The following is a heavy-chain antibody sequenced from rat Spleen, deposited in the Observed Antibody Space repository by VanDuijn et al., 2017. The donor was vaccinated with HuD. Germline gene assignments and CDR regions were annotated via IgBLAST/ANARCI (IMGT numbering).Heavy chain of an antibody. CDR3: ATHNNIGTTNYFDY. J-gene: IGHJ2*01. CDR2: ISPSGGST. V-gene: IGHV5-25*01. CDR1: GFTFSDYA. Sequence: EVQLVESGGGLVQPGRSLKLSCVASGFTFSDYAMTWVRQAPQKGLEWVASISPSGGSTYYRDSVKGRFTISRDNAKSTLYLQMDSLRSEDTATYYCATHNNIGTTNYFDYWGQGVMVTVSS. D-gene: IGHD1-5*01.